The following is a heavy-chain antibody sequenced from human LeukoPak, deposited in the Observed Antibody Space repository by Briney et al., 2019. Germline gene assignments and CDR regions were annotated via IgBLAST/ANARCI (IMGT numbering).Heavy chain of an antibody. Sequence: GGSLRLSCAASGFTFSSYGMHWVRQAPGKGLEWVSSISSSSSSYIYYADSVKGRFTISRDNAKNSLYLQMNSLRAEDTAVYYCARDRASYSGSILYYFDYWGQGTLVTVSS. D-gene: IGHD1-26*01. CDR1: GFTFSSYG. V-gene: IGHV3-21*01. J-gene: IGHJ4*02. CDR3: ARDRASYSGSILYYFDY. CDR2: ISSSSSSYI.